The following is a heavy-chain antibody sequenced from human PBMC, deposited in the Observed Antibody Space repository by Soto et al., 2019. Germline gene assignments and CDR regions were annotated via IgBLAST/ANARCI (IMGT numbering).Heavy chain of an antibody. CDR2: INHSGST. CDR3: ARCRLGIGVFDY. V-gene: IGHV4-34*01. J-gene: IGHJ4*02. CDR1: GGSFSGYY. Sequence: SETLSLTCAVYGGSFSGYYWSWIRQPPGKGLEWIGEINHSGSTNYNPSLKSRVTISVDTSKNQFSLKLSSVTAADTAVYYCARCRLGIGVFDYWGQGTLVTVSS. D-gene: IGHD7-27*01.